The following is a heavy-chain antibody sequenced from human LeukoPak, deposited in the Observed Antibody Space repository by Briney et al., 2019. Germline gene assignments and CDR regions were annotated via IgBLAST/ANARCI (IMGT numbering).Heavy chain of an antibody. D-gene: IGHD4-11*01. Sequence: PGGSLRLSCEASGFTFSRYWMSWFRQAPGKGLEWVANIKPDESKKYYGDSVRGRFTITRDNARNSLYLEVNSLRAEDTAVYYCATHEVTIVTRSTFDYWGQGTLVTVSS. CDR1: GFTFSRYW. CDR3: ATHEVTIVTRSTFDY. J-gene: IGHJ4*02. V-gene: IGHV3-7*01. CDR2: IKPDESKK.